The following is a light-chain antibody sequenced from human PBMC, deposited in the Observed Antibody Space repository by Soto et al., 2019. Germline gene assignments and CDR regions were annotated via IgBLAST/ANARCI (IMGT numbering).Light chain of an antibody. CDR3: QVWDSSSDHRV. J-gene: IGLJ3*02. CDR2: YDS. Sequence: SYELTQPPSVSVAPGETARITCGGNNVGSKSVHWYQQKPGQAPVLVIYYDSDRPSGIPERISGSNSGNTATLTISRVEAGDEADYYCQVWDSSSDHRVFGGGTKLTVL. V-gene: IGLV3-21*04. CDR1: NVGSKS.